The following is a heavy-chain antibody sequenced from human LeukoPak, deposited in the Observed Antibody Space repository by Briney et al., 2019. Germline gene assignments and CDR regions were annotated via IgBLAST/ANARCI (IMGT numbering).Heavy chain of an antibody. D-gene: IGHD3-22*01. CDR1: GGSMSSYY. Sequence: SETLSLTCSVSGGSMSSYYWSWIRQPPGKGLEWIGNIYYSGSTNYNPSLKSRVTMSVDTSKKQFSLKLSSVTAADTAVYYCARAGTPITMIVVESNWFDPWGQGTLVTVSS. CDR2: IYYSGST. V-gene: IGHV4-59*01. CDR3: ARAGTPITMIVVESNWFDP. J-gene: IGHJ5*02.